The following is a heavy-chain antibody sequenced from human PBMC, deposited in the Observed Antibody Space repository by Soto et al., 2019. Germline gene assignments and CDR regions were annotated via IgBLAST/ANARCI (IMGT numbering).Heavy chain of an antibody. Sequence: GGSLRLSCAASGFTFSSYAVSWVRQAPGKGLEWVSAISGSGGSTYYADSVKGRFTISRDNSKNTLYLQMNSLRAEDTAVYYCAKGLERLGAFDIWGQGTMVTVSS. CDR3: AKGLERLGAFDI. CDR2: ISGSGGST. D-gene: IGHD1-1*01. CDR1: GFTFSSYA. J-gene: IGHJ3*02. V-gene: IGHV3-23*01.